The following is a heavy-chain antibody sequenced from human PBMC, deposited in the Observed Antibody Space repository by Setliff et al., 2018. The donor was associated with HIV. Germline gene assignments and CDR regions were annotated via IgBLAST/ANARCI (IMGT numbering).Heavy chain of an antibody. D-gene: IGHD4-4*01. J-gene: IGHJ6*03. V-gene: IGHV1-46*01. CDR2: IDPTGGTT. CDR3: ARERPTLTPHGLGYMDV. Sequence: GASVKVSCKASGYTFSTYGISWVRQAPGQGLEWMGVIDPTGGTTTYAQKFQGRVTMTRDTSTSTVYMELTNLRSEDTAVYYCARERPTLTPHGLGYMDVWGKGTTVTVSS. CDR1: GYTFSTYG.